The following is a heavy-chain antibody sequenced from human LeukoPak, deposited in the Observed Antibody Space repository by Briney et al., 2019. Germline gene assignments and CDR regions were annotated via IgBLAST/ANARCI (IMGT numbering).Heavy chain of an antibody. Sequence: GESLKISCKGSGYSFTSYWIDWVRQMPGKGLEGMGIIYPGDSDTRYRPSFQGQVTISADKSISTAYLQWSSLKASDTAMYYCARKYSSRSAFDIWGQGTMVTVSS. CDR3: ARKYSSRSAFDI. CDR1: GYSFTSYW. CDR2: IYPGDSDT. J-gene: IGHJ3*02. D-gene: IGHD6-19*01. V-gene: IGHV5-51*01.